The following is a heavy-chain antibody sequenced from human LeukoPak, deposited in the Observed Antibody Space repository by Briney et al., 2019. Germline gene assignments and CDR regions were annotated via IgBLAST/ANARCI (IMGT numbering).Heavy chain of an antibody. CDR3: AKDNSSSSGQPRPNDAFDI. CDR2: ISSNSKYI. J-gene: IGHJ3*02. V-gene: IGHV3-21*01. CDR1: EFTFSSYN. Sequence: GGSLRLSCVGSEFTFSSYNMNWVRQAPGKGLEWVSSISSNSKYIYYADSAKGRFTVSRDNAKNSLYLQMNSLRAEDTAVYYCAKDNSSSSGQPRPNDAFDIWGQGTMVTVSS. D-gene: IGHD6-6*01.